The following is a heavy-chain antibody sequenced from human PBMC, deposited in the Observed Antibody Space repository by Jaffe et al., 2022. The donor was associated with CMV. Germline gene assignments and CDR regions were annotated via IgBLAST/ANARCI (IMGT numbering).Heavy chain of an antibody. Sequence: QSQLQQSGPGLVKPTETLSLTCSVSSDSIRSSSFYWGWIRQPPGKGLEWIGSFYYSGSTFYNPSLKSRVAISVDTSKNQFSLRLSSVTAADTAVYYCARHGGLHGYLAYGPYPLRNYYYYAMDVWGQGTTVTVFS. J-gene: IGHJ6*02. CDR3: ARHGGLHGYLAYGPYPLRNYYYYAMDV. CDR1: SDSIRSSSFY. CDR2: FYYSGST. D-gene: IGHD5-12*01. V-gene: IGHV4-39*01.